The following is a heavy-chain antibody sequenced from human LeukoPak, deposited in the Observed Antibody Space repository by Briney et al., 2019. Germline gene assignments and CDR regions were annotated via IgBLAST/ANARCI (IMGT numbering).Heavy chain of an antibody. CDR3: VRLYLDSDGYYPF. Sequence: RPSETLSLTCSVSGGSFSTYYWSWLREPPGKGLEGIGYIYYTGRTNYSPSLKRGLTIYIDMSKNQFSLKLSSVTPADTAVYYFVRLYLDSDGYYPFWGQGTLVTVSP. V-gene: IGHV4-59*08. CDR1: GGSFSTYY. D-gene: IGHD3-22*01. CDR2: IYYTGRT. J-gene: IGHJ4*02.